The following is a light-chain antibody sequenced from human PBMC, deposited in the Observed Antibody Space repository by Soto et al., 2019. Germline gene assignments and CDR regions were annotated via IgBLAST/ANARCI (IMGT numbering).Light chain of an antibody. V-gene: IGLV1-40*01. J-gene: IGLJ1*01. CDR1: SSNIGAGFD. CDR2: GNS. CDR3: QSYVSSLSASV. Sequence: QSVLTQPPSVSGAPGQRVTISCTGSSSNIGAGFDVHWYQQLPGTAPKLLIYGNSNRPSGVPDRFSGSKSGTSASLAITGLQSEDEVDYHRQSYVSSLSASVFGTGTKLTVL.